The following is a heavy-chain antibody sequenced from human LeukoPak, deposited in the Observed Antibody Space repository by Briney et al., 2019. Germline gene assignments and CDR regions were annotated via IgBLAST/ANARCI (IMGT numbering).Heavy chain of an antibody. CDR2: IYSGGST. J-gene: IGHJ4*02. CDR3: ARHPSDDSSGYPNDY. Sequence: GGSLRLSCAASGFTVSSNYMSWVRQASGKGLEWVSVIYSGGSTYYADSVKGRFTISRDNSKNTLYLQMNSLRAEDTAVYYCARHPSDDSSGYPNDYWGQGTLVTVSS. D-gene: IGHD3-22*01. CDR1: GFTVSSNY. V-gene: IGHV3-66*04.